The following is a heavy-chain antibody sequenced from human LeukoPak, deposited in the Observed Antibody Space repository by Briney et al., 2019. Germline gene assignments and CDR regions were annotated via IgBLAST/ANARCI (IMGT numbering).Heavy chain of an antibody. CDR3: ARSETFGRDGYNSDAFDI. CDR2: MNPKSGDT. V-gene: IGHV1-2*04. CDR1: GYTFTSYA. J-gene: IGHJ3*02. D-gene: IGHD5-24*01. Sequence: ASVKVSCKASGYTFTSYAMNWVRQAPGQGLEWMGWMNPKSGDTNYAQKFQGWVTMTRDTSISTVYMELSRLRSDDTAVYYCARSETFGRDGYNSDAFDIWGQGTMVTVSS.